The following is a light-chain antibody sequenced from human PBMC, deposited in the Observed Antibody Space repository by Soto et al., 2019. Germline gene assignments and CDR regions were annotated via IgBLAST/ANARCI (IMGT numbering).Light chain of an antibody. Sequence: IQMTQSPSSLSASVGDRVTITCRASQSIITYLNWYHQKPGKAPKLLIYAASSLQSGVPSRFSGSGSGTDFTLTISSLQPEDFATYYCQQSYTTPWTFGQGTKVEIK. J-gene: IGKJ1*01. CDR1: QSIITY. V-gene: IGKV1-39*01. CDR2: AAS. CDR3: QQSYTTPWT.